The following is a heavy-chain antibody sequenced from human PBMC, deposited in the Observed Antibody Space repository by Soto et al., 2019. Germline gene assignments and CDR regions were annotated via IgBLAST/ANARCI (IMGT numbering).Heavy chain of an antibody. CDR3: AKDLGLYDSSGYYPRYYYYGMDV. CDR2: ISYDGSNE. D-gene: IGHD3-22*01. CDR1: GFTFSSYG. J-gene: IGHJ6*02. Sequence: QVQLVESGGGVVQPGRSLRLSCAASGFTFSSYGMHWVRQAPGKGLEWVAVISYDGSNEYYADSVKGRFTISRDNSKNTLYLQMNSLRAEDTAVYYCAKDLGLYDSSGYYPRYYYYGMDVWGQGTTVTVSS. V-gene: IGHV3-30*18.